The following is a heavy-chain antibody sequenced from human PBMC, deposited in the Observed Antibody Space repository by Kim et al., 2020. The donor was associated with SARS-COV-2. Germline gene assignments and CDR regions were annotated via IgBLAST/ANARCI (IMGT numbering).Heavy chain of an antibody. CDR2: ITKDGST. J-gene: IGHJ5*01. V-gene: IGHV3-23*01. D-gene: IGHD2-15*01. CDR3: AKDGVVAVWFDS. CDR1: GSTFSNYA. Sequence: GGSLRLSCAASGSTFSNYAMSWVRQAPGKGLEWVSAITKDGSTDYVDSVKGRFTISRDNSKNILYLQMNSLRAEDTAVYYCAKDGVVAVWFDSWGLGTLVTVSS.